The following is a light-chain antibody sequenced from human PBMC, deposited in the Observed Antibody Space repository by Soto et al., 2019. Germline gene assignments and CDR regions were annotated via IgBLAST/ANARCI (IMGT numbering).Light chain of an antibody. Sequence: DIQMTQSPSTLSASVGDRVTITCRASQSISRWLAWYQQKPGKVPNLLIHDGFSLESGVPSRFSGSGSGTEFTLTITSLQPDDFATYYCQQYHTSWTFGQGTKVDIK. CDR1: QSISRW. J-gene: IGKJ1*01. V-gene: IGKV1-5*01. CDR2: DGF. CDR3: QQYHTSWT.